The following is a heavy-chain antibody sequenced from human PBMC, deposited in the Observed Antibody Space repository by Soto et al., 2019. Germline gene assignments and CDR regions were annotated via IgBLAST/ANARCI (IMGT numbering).Heavy chain of an antibody. CDR2: ISAYNGNT. Sequence: QVQLVQSGAEVKKPGASVKVSCKASGYTITSYGISWVRQAPGQGLEWMGWISAYNGNTNYAQKLQGRVTMTTDTSTSTAYMELRSLRSVDTAVYYCARDPAAAGTYNWFDRWGQGTLVTVSS. V-gene: IGHV1-18*01. CDR1: GYTITSYG. J-gene: IGHJ5*02. CDR3: ARDPAAAGTYNWFDR. D-gene: IGHD6-13*01.